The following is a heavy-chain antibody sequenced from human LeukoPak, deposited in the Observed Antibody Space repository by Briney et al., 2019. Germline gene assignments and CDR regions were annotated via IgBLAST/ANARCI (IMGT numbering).Heavy chain of an antibody. Sequence: GGSLRLSCAASGFTFSSYGMHWVRQAPGKGLEWVAFIRYDGSNKYYADSVKGRFTISRDNSKDTLYLQMNSLRAEDTAVYYCAKDMEPAAGFFDYWGQGTLVTVSS. CDR1: GFTFSSYG. D-gene: IGHD6-13*01. CDR2: IRYDGSNK. V-gene: IGHV3-30*02. CDR3: AKDMEPAAGFFDY. J-gene: IGHJ4*02.